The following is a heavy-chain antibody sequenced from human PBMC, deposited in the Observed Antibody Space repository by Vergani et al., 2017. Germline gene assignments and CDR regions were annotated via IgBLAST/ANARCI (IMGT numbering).Heavy chain of an antibody. D-gene: IGHD3-22*01. CDR3: ARVGYYDSSGKEAFDI. Sequence: QVQLQESGPGLVKPSETLSLTCTVSGRSISSYYWSWIRQPAGKGLEWIGRIYTSGSTNYNPSLKSRVTMSVDTSKNQFSLKLSSVTAADTAVYYCARVGYYDSSGKEAFDIWGQGTMVTVSS. J-gene: IGHJ3*02. V-gene: IGHV4-4*07. CDR1: GRSISSYY. CDR2: IYTSGST.